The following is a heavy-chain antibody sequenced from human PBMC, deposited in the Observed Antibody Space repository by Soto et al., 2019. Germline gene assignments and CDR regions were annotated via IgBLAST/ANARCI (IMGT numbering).Heavy chain of an antibody. CDR2: IYSGGTT. V-gene: IGHV3-66*01. CDR3: ARNGDSSDYRGWFDP. J-gene: IGHJ5*02. Sequence: TGGSLRLSCAASGFTVSSNYMSWVRQAPGKGLEWVSVIYSGGTTYYADSAKGRFTISRVNSKNTLYLQMNSLRAEDTAVYYCARNGDSSDYRGWFDPWGQGTLVTVSS. CDR1: GFTVSSNY. D-gene: IGHD3-22*01.